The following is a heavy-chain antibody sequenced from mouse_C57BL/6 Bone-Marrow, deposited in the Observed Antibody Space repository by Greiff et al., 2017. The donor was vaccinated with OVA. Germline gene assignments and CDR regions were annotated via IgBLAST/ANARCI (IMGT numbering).Heavy chain of an antibody. V-gene: IGHV10-1*01. J-gene: IGHJ2*01. Sequence: EVQVVESGGGLVQPKGSLKLSCAASGFSFNTYAMNWVRQAPGKGLEWVARIRSKSNNYATYYADSVKDRFTISRDDSESMLYLQMNNLKTEYTAMYYCVRGGYYGGYDYWGQGTTLTVSS. CDR1: GFSFNTYA. CDR3: VRGGYYGGYDY. D-gene: IGHD1-1*01. CDR2: IRSKSNNYAT.